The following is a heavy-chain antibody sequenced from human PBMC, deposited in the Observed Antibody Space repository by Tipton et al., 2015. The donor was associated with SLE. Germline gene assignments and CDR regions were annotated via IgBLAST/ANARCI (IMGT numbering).Heavy chain of an antibody. D-gene: IGHD3-16*01. CDR3: ARGHRGQPNAFDI. CDR2: INHSGST. Sequence: TLSLTCAVYGGSFSGYYWSWIRQPPGKGLEWIGEINHSGSTNYNPSLKSRVTISVDTSKNQFSLKLSSVTAADTAVYYCARGHRGQPNAFDIWGQGTMVTVSS. V-gene: IGHV4-34*01. CDR1: GGSFSGYY. J-gene: IGHJ3*02.